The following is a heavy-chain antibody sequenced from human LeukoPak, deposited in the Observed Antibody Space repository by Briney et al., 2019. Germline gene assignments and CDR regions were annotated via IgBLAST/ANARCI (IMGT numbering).Heavy chain of an antibody. CDR1: GGSFSGYY. CDR2: INHSGST. D-gene: IGHD6-6*01. V-gene: IGHV4-34*01. Sequence: SETLSLTCAVYGGSFSGYYWSWIRQPPGKGLEWIGEINHSGSTNYNPSLKGRVTISVDTSKNQFSLKLSSVTAADTAVYYCARARLGYSSSSLDYWGQGTLVTVSS. J-gene: IGHJ4*02. CDR3: ARARLGYSSSSLDY.